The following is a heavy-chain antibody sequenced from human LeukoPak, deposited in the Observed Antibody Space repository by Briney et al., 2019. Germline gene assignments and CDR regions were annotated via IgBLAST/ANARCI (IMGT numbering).Heavy chain of an antibody. CDR1: GASMSTYY. J-gene: IGHJ4*02. D-gene: IGHD6-19*01. CDR2: VYTSGTP. V-gene: IGHV4-4*07. CDR3: ARGWSSGWFYFDC. Sequence: PSETLSLTCTVSGASMSTYYWSWLRQSAGKGLEWIGRVYTSGTPNYNPSLKSRVTMSVDTSKNQFSLHLSSVTAADTAVYYCARGWSSGWFYFDCWGQGTLVTVSS.